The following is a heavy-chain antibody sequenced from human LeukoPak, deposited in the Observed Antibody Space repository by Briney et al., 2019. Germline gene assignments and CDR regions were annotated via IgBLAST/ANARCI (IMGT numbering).Heavy chain of an antibody. J-gene: IGHJ3*02. D-gene: IGHD3-3*01. CDR1: GFTFNAYT. CDR2: ISSDGSNK. V-gene: IGHV3-30*04. Sequence: PGGSLRLSCAASGFTFNAYTMHWVRQAPGKGLEWVARISSDGSNKYYTDSAKGRFTISRDSSKNTVYLQMNSLRTEDTALYYCARGFDTNAFDIWGQGTLVTVSS. CDR3: ARGFDTNAFDI.